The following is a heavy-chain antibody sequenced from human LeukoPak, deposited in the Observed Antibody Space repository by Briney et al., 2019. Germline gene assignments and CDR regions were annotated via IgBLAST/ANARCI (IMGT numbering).Heavy chain of an antibody. CDR1: GFSLSTSGVG. D-gene: IGHD3-16*01. Sequence: GSGPTLVKPRQTLTLTCTFSGFSLSTSGVGVGWIRQPPGKALEWLALIYWNDDKRYSPSLKSRLTITKDTSKNQVVLTMTNMDPVDTTTFYCAHRGKGGAFDIWGQGTMVTVSS. J-gene: IGHJ3*02. CDR3: AHRGKGGAFDI. V-gene: IGHV2-5*01. CDR2: IYWNDDK.